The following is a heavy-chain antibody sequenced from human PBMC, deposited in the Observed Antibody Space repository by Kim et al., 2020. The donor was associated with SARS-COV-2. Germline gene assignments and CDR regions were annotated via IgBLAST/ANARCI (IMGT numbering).Heavy chain of an antibody. CDR2: INHSGST. Sequence: SETLSLTCAVYGGSFSGYYWSWIRQPPGKGLEWIGEINHSGSTNYNPSLKSRVTISVDTSKNQFSLKLSSVTAADTAVYYCASGLTDEITMVRGGFDPWGQGTLVTVSS. CDR1: GGSFSGYY. J-gene: IGHJ5*02. CDR3: ASGLTDEITMVRGGFDP. V-gene: IGHV4-34*01. D-gene: IGHD3-10*01.